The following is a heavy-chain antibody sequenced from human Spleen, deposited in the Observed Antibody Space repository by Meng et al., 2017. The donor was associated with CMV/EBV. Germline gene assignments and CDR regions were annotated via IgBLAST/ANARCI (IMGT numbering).Heavy chain of an antibody. J-gene: IGHJ4*02. V-gene: IGHV3-74*01. D-gene: IGHD6-19*01. CDR3: ASDTGWGAVAGTLDY. Sequence: LSLTCAASGFTFTRFWMHWVRQAPGKGLVWVSRINNDGTDTGYADSVKGRFTISRDNAKNSLYLQMNSLRAEDTAVYYCASDTGWGAVAGTLDYWGQGTLVTVSS. CDR1: GFTFTRFW. CDR2: INNDGTDT.